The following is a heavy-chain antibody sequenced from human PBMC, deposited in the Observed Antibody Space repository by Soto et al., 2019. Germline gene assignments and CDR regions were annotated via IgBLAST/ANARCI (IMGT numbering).Heavy chain of an antibody. J-gene: IGHJ6*02. CDR2: ISAYNGNT. CDR3: ARDVLLAYYYGMDV. CDR1: GYTFTSYG. Sequence: GTSVKVSCEDSGYTFTSYGISWVRQAPGQGLEWMGWISAYNGNTNYAQKLQGRVTMTTDTSTSTAYMELRSLRSDDTAVYYCARDVLLAYYYGMDVWGQGTTVTVSS. V-gene: IGHV1-18*01. D-gene: IGHD3-10*02.